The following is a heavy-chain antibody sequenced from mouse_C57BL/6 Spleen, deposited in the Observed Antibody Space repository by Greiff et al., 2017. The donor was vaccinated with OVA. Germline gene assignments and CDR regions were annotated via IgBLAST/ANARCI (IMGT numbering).Heavy chain of an antibody. CDR3: ARGDYGNPWFAY. D-gene: IGHD2-1*01. CDR1: GYTFTSYT. Sequence: QVQLQQSGAELARPGASVKMSCKASGYTFTSYTMHWVKQRPGQGLEWIGYINPSSGYTKYNQKFKDKATLTADKSSSTAYMPLSSLTSADSAVYYCARGDYGNPWFAYWGQGTLVTVSA. J-gene: IGHJ3*01. V-gene: IGHV1-4*01. CDR2: INPSSGYT.